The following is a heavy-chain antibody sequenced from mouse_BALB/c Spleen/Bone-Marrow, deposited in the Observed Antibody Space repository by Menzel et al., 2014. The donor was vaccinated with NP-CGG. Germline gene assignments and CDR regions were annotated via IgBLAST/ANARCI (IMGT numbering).Heavy chain of an antibody. V-gene: IGHV1-74*01. D-gene: IGHD2-1*01. CDR3: ARFGNYEGFAY. CDR1: GYSFTNYW. CDR2: IHPSDSET. J-gene: IGHJ3*01. Sequence: QVQLQQSGAELVRPGASVKLSCKASGYSFTNYWMNWVKQRPGQGLEWIGMIHPSDSETRLNQKFKDKATLTVDKSSSAAYMQRSSPTSEGSAVYYCARFGNYEGFAYWGEGTLVAVSA.